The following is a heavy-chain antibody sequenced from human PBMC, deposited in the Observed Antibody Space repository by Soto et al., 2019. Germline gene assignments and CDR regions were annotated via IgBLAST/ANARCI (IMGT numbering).Heavy chain of an antibody. D-gene: IGHD6-19*01. J-gene: IGHJ4*02. CDR3: VREGSAWSRGY. Sequence: ASVKVSCTASGYTFTSYAMHWVRQAPGQRLEWMGWINAGNSDTKYSQKFQDRVTITSDTSASTAYMELNSLRVADTAVYYCVREGSAWSRGYWGQGTLVTVSS. CDR1: GYTFTSYA. V-gene: IGHV1-3*01. CDR2: INAGNSDT.